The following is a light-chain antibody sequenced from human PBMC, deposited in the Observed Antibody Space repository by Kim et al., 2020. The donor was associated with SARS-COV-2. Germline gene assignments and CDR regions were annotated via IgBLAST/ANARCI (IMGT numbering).Light chain of an antibody. J-gene: IGKJ4*01. CDR1: QSISSF. V-gene: IGKV3-11*01. Sequence: SLSPGERATLSCRASQSISSFLVWLQQKPGQPPRLLIYTASNRATGIPARFSGSGSGTDFTLTISRLEPEDSAVYYCQQRSNWPLTFGGGTKLEI. CDR2: TAS. CDR3: QQRSNWPLT.